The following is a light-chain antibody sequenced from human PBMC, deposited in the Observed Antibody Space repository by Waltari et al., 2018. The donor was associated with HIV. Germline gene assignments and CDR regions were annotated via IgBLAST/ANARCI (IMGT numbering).Light chain of an antibody. CDR3: CSYAGSESSEV. CDR1: SSNIGANNY. CDR2: DVT. Sequence: QSALTQPASVSGSPGQSITISCTGTSSNIGANNYVSWYQQHPGKAPKLLIYDVTKRPSGVSNRVSGSKSGNTASLTSSGLQAEDEADYHCCSYAGSESSEVFGGGTKLTVL. V-gene: IGLV2-23*02. J-gene: IGLJ2*01.